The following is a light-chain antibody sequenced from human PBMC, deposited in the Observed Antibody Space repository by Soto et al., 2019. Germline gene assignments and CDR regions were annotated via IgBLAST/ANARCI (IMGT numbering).Light chain of an antibody. V-gene: IGKV1-5*03. Sequence: IPITQSPSTVSASVTEIVTITSRASQNINSWLAWYQQKPGKAPKLLIHKASSLQSGVPSRFSGSGSGTEFTLTISSLDPDDFATYYCQQYNGYGRFGQGTKVDIK. CDR1: QNINSW. CDR2: KAS. CDR3: QQYNGYGR. J-gene: IGKJ1*01.